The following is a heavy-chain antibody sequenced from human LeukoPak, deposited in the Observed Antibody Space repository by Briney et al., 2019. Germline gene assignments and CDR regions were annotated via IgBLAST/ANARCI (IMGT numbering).Heavy chain of an antibody. D-gene: IGHD4-17*01. J-gene: IGHJ3*02. CDR2: IYYSGST. CDR1: GGSISSSSYY. CDR3: ARDEGYGDYSPAFDI. Sequence: SETLSLTCTVSGGSISSSSYYWGWIRQPPGKGLEWIGSIYYSGSTYYNPSLKSRVTISVDTSKNQFSLKLSSVTAADTAVYYCARDEGYGDYSPAFDIWGQGTMVTVSS. V-gene: IGHV4-39*07.